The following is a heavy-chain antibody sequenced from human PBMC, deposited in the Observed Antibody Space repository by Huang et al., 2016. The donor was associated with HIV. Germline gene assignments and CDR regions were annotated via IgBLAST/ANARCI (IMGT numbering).Heavy chain of an antibody. CDR1: GGSFTGNY. V-gene: IGHV4-34*02. J-gene: IGHJ6*02. CDR3: ARQWTILEWLLGLDV. D-gene: IGHD3-3*01. CDR2: VNDSGSN. Sequence: QMQLQQRGAGLLKPSETLSLTCGVSGGSFTGNYLTWIRQAPGKGLEWIGEVNDSGSNNYNPSGKGRVSIALDKSNRELSLNLRSVTAADTAVYYCARQWTILEWLLGLDVWGQGTTVIVSS.